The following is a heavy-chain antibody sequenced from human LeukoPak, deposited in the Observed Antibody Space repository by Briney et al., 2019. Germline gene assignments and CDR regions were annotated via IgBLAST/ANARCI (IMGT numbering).Heavy chain of an antibody. CDR3: ARGRPITMVRGFARYYYYYMDV. J-gene: IGHJ6*03. CDR1: GGSISSSNW. D-gene: IGHD3-10*01. CDR2: IYHSGST. V-gene: IGHV4-4*02. Sequence: SETLSLTCAVSGGSISSSNWWSWVRQPPGKGLEWIGEIYHSGSTNYNPSLKSRVTISVDKSKNQFSLKLSSVTAADTAVYYCARGRPITMVRGFARYYYYYMDVWGKGTTVTVSS.